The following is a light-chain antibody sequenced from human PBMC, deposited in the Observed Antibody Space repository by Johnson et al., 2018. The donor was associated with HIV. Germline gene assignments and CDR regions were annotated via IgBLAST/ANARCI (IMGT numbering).Light chain of an antibody. CDR2: ENN. J-gene: IGLJ1*01. Sequence: QSVLTQPPSVSAAPGQKVTISCSGTKSNIGNNYVSWYQQFPGTAPKLLIYENNKRSSGIPDRFSGSKSGTSATLGITGLLTGDEADYYCGTWDSSLSGGVFGSGTKVTVL. V-gene: IGLV1-51*02. CDR1: KSNIGNNY. CDR3: GTWDSSLSGGV.